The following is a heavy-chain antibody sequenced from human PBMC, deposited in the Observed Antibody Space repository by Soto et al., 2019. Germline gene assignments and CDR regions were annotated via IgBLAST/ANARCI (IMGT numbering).Heavy chain of an antibody. J-gene: IGHJ6*02. Sequence: GGSLRLSCAASGFTFSSYGMHWVRQAPGKGLEWVAVIWYDGSNKYYADSVKGRFTISRDNSKNTLYLQMNSLRAEDTAVYYCARMGITMVRGVNYYYYYGMDVWGQGTTVTVSS. D-gene: IGHD3-10*01. CDR3: ARMGITMVRGVNYYYYYGMDV. CDR2: IWYDGSNK. V-gene: IGHV3-33*08. CDR1: GFTFSSYG.